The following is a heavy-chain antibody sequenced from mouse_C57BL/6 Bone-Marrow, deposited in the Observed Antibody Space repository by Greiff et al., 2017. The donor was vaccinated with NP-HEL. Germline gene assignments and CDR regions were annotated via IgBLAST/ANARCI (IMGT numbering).Heavy chain of an antibody. CDR2: INPNNGGT. J-gene: IGHJ2*01. CDR1: GYTFTDYY. D-gene: IGHD3-2*02. Sequence: EVQLQQSGPELVKPGASVKISCKASGYTFTDYYMNWVKQSHGKSLEWIGDINPNNGGTSYNQKFKGKATLTVDKSSSTAYMELRSLTSEDSAVYYCARIEQRRPLFDYWGQGTTLTVSA. V-gene: IGHV1-26*01. CDR3: ARIEQRRPLFDY.